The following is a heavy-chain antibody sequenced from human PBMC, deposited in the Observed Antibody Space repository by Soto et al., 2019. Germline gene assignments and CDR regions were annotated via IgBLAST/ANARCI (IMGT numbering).Heavy chain of an antibody. CDR3: AIGGDWYFFDI. D-gene: IGHD2-21*02. CDR2: IYPGDSDT. Sequence: GESLEISCKGSGYSFTNYWIGWVRQMPGKGLEWMGVIYPGDSDTRYNPSFEGQAIISSDKSISTVYLQWSSLKASDTAMYYCAIGGDWYFFDIWAQGTMVTVSS. CDR1: GYSFTNYW. J-gene: IGHJ3*02. V-gene: IGHV5-51*01.